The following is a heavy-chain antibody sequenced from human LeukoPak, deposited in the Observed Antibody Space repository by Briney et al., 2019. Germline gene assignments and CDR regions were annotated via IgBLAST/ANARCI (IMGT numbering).Heavy chain of an antibody. V-gene: IGHV1-18*01. CDR3: ARDMDPSIAARGYYYYYYYGMDV. CDR1: GFTFTSSA. D-gene: IGHD6-6*01. CDR2: ISAYNGNT. J-gene: IGHJ6*02. Sequence: ASVKVSCKASGFTFTSSAMQWVRQAPGQGLEWMGWISAYNGNTNYAQKLQGRVTMTTDTSTSTAYMELRSLRSDDTAVYYCARDMDPSIAARGYYYYYYYGMDVWGQGTTVTVSS.